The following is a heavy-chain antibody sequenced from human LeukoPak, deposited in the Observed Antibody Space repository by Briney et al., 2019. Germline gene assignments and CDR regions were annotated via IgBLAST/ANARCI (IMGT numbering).Heavy chain of an antibody. Sequence: GSLRLSCAASGFTFSSYSMNWVRQPPGKGLEWIGEINHSGSTNYNPSLKSRVTISVDTSKNQFSLKLSSVTAADTAVYYCAAKRSNWNYKRNPTAKNWFDPWGQGTLVTVSS. V-gene: IGHV4-34*08. J-gene: IGHJ5*02. CDR1: GFTFSSYS. CDR3: AAKRSNWNYKRNPTAKNWFDP. CDR2: INHSGST. D-gene: IGHD1-7*01.